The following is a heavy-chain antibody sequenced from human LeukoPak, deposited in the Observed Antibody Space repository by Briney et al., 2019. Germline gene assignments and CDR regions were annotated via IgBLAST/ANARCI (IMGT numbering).Heavy chain of an antibody. Sequence: PSQTLSLXCTVSGGSISSGDYYWSWSRQPPGKGPEWIGYIYYSGSTYYNPSLKSRVTISVDTSKNQFSLKLSSVTAADTAVYYCARLDYDFWSGYDYWGQGTLVTVSS. CDR3: ARLDYDFWSGYDY. J-gene: IGHJ4*02. D-gene: IGHD3-3*01. CDR1: GGSISSGDYY. CDR2: IYYSGST. V-gene: IGHV4-30-4*08.